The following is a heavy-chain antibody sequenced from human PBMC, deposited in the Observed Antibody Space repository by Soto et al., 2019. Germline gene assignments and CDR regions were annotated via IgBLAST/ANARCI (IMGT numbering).Heavy chain of an antibody. J-gene: IGHJ4*02. CDR2: VYYSGTT. CDR3: ARDTLTAINLLGYFDY. CDR1: GASVNTRNYY. V-gene: IGHV4-61*01. D-gene: IGHD4-4*01. Sequence: SETLSLTCAVSGASVNTRNYYWSWVRQPPGKGLEWIGYVYYSGTTNYNPSLKSRVTISIDTSKNQFSLKLNSVAAADTAVYYCARDTLTAINLLGYFDYWGKGALVTVS.